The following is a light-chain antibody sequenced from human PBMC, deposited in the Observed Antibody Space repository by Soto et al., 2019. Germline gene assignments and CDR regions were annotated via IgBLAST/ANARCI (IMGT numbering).Light chain of an antibody. Sequence: ETVLTQSPGTLSLSPGERATLSCRASQTIRSNYLAWYRKTPGQAPRLLIYGASNMATAIADRFSGSGSGTDFTLLISKLETEDFALYYYQQYGSSPWTFGQGTQVEIK. V-gene: IGKV3-20*01. CDR2: GAS. J-gene: IGKJ1*01. CDR3: QQYGSSPWT. CDR1: QTIRSNY.